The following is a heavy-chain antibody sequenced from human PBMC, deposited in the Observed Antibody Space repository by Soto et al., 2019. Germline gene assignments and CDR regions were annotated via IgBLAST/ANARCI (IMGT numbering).Heavy chain of an antibody. CDR1: GFTFSNAW. CDR2: VESKTDAGTT. Sequence: EVQLVESGGGLVKPGGSLRLSCAASGFTFSNAWMTWVRQTPGKGLEWVGRVESKTDAGTTDYAAPVKGRFIITRDDSKNTLYLQMNSLKTEDTAVYYCATAIVVTGRNYWGQGTLVTVSS. D-gene: IGHD1-26*01. V-gene: IGHV3-15*04. J-gene: IGHJ4*02. CDR3: ATAIVVTGRNY.